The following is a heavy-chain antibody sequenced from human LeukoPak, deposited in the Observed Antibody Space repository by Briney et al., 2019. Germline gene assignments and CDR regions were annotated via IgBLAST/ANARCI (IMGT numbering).Heavy chain of an antibody. Sequence: SETLSLTCTVSGGSISSSRYYWGRIRDPPGKGLEWIESIYYSGSTYYNPSLKSRVTISVDTSKNQFSLKLSSVTAADTAVYYCATTGTLRYWGQGTLVTVSS. D-gene: IGHD1-1*01. CDR1: GGSISSSRYY. V-gene: IGHV4-39*01. J-gene: IGHJ4*02. CDR3: ATTGTLRY. CDR2: IYYSGST.